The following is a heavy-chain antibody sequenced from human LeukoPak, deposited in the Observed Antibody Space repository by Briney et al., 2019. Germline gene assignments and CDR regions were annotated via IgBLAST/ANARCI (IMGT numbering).Heavy chain of an antibody. J-gene: IGHJ4*02. V-gene: IGHV3-48*04. CDR3: AKDELWFGELLSEYFDY. CDR2: ISSSSSTI. D-gene: IGHD3-10*01. CDR1: GLTFSSYS. Sequence: GGSLRISCAASGLTFSSYSMNWGRQAPGKGLKWDSYISSSSSTIYYADSVKGRFTISRDNAKNSLYLQMNSLGAEDTAVYYCAKDELWFGELLSEYFDYWGQGTLVTVSS.